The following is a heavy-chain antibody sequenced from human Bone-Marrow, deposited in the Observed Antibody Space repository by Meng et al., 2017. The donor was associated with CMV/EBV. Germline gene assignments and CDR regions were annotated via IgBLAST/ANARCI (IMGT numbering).Heavy chain of an antibody. CDR2: IIPIFGTA. D-gene: IGHD1-26*01. CDR3: ASGSYFYGFDY. CDR1: GGSFSIYA. Sequence: SCKASGGSFSIYAISWVRQAPGQGLEWMGGIIPIFGTANYAQKFQGRVTITADKSTSTAYMELSNLRSEDTAVYYCASGSYFYGFDYWGQGTLVTVSS. V-gene: IGHV1-69*06. J-gene: IGHJ4*02.